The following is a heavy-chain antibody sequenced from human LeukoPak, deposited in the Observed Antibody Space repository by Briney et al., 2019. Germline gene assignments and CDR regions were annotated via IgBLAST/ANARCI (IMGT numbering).Heavy chain of an antibody. CDR1: GGTFSSYA. CDR2: IIPIFGTA. D-gene: IGHD6-13*01. V-gene: IGHV1-69*01. J-gene: IGHJ5*02. Sequence: ASVKVSCKASGGTFSSYAISWVRQAPRQGLEWMGGIIPIFGTANYAQKFQGRVTITADESTSTAYMELSSLRSEDTAVYYCARVPAAGDNWFDPWGQGTLVTVSS. CDR3: ARVPAAGDNWFDP.